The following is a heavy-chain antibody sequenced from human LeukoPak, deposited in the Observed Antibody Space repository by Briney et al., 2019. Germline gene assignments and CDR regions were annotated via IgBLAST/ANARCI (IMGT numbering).Heavy chain of an antibody. V-gene: IGHV3-30*18. CDR1: GFTFSSYG. D-gene: IGHD3-22*01. CDR2: ISYDGSNK. CDR3: AKDRDSSGLDY. J-gene: IGHJ4*02. Sequence: GGSLRLSCAASGFTFSSYGMHWVRQAPGKGLEWVAVISYDGSNKYYADSVKGRFTISRDNSKNTLHLQMNSLRAEDTAVYYCAKDRDSSGLDYWGQGTLVTVSS.